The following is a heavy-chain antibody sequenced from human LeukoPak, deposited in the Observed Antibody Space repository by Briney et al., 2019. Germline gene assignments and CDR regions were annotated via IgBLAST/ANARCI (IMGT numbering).Heavy chain of an antibody. V-gene: IGHV3-33*01. J-gene: IGHJ4*02. Sequence: PGRSLRLSCAVSGFTFSSYGMHWVRQAPGKGLEWVAVIWYDGSNKYYADSVKGRFTISRDNSKNTLYLQMNSLRAEDTAVYYCARDPGDTFDYWGQGTLVTVSS. D-gene: IGHD3-10*01. CDR1: GFTFSSYG. CDR3: ARDPGDTFDY. CDR2: IWYDGSNK.